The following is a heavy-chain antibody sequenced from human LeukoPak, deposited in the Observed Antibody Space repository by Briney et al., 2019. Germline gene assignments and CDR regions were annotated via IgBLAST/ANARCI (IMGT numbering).Heavy chain of an antibody. D-gene: IGHD3-3*01. V-gene: IGHV4-4*09. CDR3: ARQGVAPGHFDY. CDR2: IYTSGST. Sequence: SETLSLTCTVSGGSISSYYWSWIRQPPGKGLEWIGYIYTSGSTNYNPSLKSRVTISVDTSKNQFSLKLSSVTAADTAVYYCARQGVAPGHFDYWGQGTLVTVSS. J-gene: IGHJ4*02. CDR1: GGSISSYY.